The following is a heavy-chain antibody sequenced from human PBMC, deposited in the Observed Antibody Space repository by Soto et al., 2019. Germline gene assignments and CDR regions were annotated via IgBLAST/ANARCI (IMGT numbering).Heavy chain of an antibody. CDR2: ISGGSAYI. CDR1: GFIFSSYY. V-gene: IGHV3-21*02. Sequence: EVQLVESGGGLVKPGGSLRLSCVGPGFIFSSYYMNWVRQAPGKGLEWVSSISGGSAYIYYADSVKGRFTISRDNAKNSLYLEMNSLRAEDTAVYYCASARHIGPWGQGTLVTVSS. D-gene: IGHD2-21*01. J-gene: IGHJ5*02. CDR3: ASARHIGP.